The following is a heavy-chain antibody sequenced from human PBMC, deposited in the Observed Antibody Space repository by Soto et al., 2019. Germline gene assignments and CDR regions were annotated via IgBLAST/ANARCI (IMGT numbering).Heavy chain of an antibody. J-gene: IGHJ3*02. CDR1: GFTFSSYS. D-gene: IGHD1-26*01. Sequence: GGSLRLSCAASGFTFSSYSMNWVRQAPGKGLEWVSSISSSSSYIYYADSVKGRFTISRDNAKNSLYLQMNSLRAEDTAVYYCARARGSYDGDAFDIWGKGTRVTVSS. CDR2: ISSSSSYI. V-gene: IGHV3-21*01. CDR3: ARARGSYDGDAFDI.